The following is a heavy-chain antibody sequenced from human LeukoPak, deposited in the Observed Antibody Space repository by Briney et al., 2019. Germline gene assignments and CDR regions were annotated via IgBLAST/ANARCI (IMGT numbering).Heavy chain of an antibody. Sequence: PSETLSLTCAVSGGSISSSNWWSWVRQPPGKGLEWIGEIYHSGSTNYNPSLKSRVTISVDTSNNHFSLKLSSLTAADTAVYYCARAQYSGYVDYWGQGTLVTVSS. CDR2: IYHSGST. V-gene: IGHV4-4*02. CDR3: ARAQYSGYVDY. D-gene: IGHD5-12*01. J-gene: IGHJ4*02. CDR1: GGSISSSNW.